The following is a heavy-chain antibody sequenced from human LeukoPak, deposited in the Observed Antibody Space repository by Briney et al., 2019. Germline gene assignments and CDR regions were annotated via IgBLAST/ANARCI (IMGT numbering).Heavy chain of an antibody. CDR3: ARVVHYDSSGYYRDY. CDR2: IYTSGIT. D-gene: IGHD3-22*01. CDR1: GGSISSYY. J-gene: IGHJ4*02. Sequence: SETLSLTCTVSGGSISSYYWTWIRQPAGKGLEWIGRIYTSGITNYNPSLKSRVTMSVDTSKNQFSLKLSSVTAADTAVYYCARVVHYDSSGYYRDYWGQGTLVTVSS. V-gene: IGHV4-4*07.